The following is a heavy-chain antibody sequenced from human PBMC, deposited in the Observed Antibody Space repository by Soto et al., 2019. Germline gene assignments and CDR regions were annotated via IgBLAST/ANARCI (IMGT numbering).Heavy chain of an antibody. D-gene: IGHD3-16*01. V-gene: IGHV1-69*18. CDR3: ARDSRLCGSTGWKSENLFDI. CDR1: GGNFNTYP. Sequence: QVQLEQSGAEVKRPGSSVKVSCKTSGGNFNTYPISWVRQAPGHRLEWMGKIIPIFGTPDYAQKFQGRVTSTADEATTTVYMELRSLKSDDSAVYYCARDSRLCGSTGWKSENLFDIWGQGTMVTVSS. CDR2: IIPIFGTP. J-gene: IGHJ3*02.